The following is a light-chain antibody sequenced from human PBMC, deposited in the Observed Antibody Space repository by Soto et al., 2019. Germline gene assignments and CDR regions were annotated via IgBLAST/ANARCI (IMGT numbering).Light chain of an antibody. CDR1: SSDVGGYNY. J-gene: IGLJ2*01. CDR2: DVS. Sequence: QSVLTQPASVSGSPGQSITISCTGTSSDVGGYNYVSWYQQHPGKAPKVIIYDVSNRPSGVSDRFSGSKSGNTAFLTISGLQAEDEADYYCSSYTSSGSFVVFGGGTQLTVL. V-gene: IGLV2-14*01. CDR3: SSYTSSGSFVV.